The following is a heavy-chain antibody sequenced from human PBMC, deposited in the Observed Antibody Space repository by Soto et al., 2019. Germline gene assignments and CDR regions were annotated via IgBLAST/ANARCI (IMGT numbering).Heavy chain of an antibody. Sequence: SETLSLTCAVYGGSFSGYYWSWIRQPPGKGLEWIGEINHSGSTNYNPSLKSRVTISVDTSKNQFSLKLSSVTAADTAVYYCARGLSGCSSTSCRQFDYWGQGTLVTVSS. CDR1: GGSFSGYY. V-gene: IGHV4-34*01. CDR2: INHSGST. CDR3: ARGLSGCSSTSCRQFDY. D-gene: IGHD2-2*01. J-gene: IGHJ4*02.